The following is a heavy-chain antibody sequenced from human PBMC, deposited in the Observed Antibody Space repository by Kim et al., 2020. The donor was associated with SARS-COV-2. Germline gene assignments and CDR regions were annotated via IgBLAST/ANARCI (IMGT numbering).Heavy chain of an antibody. D-gene: IGHD1-1*01. J-gene: IGHJ4*02. Sequence: VKGRFTISRDNSRNTLYLQMNSLRADDTAIYYCAKPPQGYANNWYTYYFASWGQGTLVTVSS. V-gene: IGHV3-23*01. CDR3: AKPPQGYANNWYTYYFAS.